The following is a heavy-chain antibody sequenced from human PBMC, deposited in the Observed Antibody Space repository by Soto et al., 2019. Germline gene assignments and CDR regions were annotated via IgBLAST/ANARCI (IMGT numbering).Heavy chain of an antibody. J-gene: IGHJ3*02. CDR2: IYYSGST. V-gene: IGHV4-31*03. CDR3: ALCGGDCYSKAFDI. Sequence: SETLSLTCTVSGGSISSGGYYWSWIRQHPGKGLEWIGYIYYSGSTYYNPSLKSRVTISVETSKNQFSLKLSSVTAADTAVYYCALCGGDCYSKAFDIWGQGTMVTVSS. D-gene: IGHD2-21*02. CDR1: GGSISSGGYY.